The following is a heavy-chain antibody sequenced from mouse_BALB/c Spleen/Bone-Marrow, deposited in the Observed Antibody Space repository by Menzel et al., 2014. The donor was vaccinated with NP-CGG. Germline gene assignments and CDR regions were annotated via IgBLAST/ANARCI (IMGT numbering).Heavy chain of an antibody. CDR2: IHYSGNT. CDR3: VRETKVVADFDY. J-gene: IGHJ2*01. Sequence: ESGPDLVKPSQSLSLTCTVTGYSITSGYCWHWIRQFPGNKLEWMGYIHYSGNTDYNPSLKSRISITRDTSKNQFFLQLNSVTTEDTATYYCVRETKVVADFDYWGQGTTLTVSS. D-gene: IGHD1-1*01. CDR1: GYSITSGYC. V-gene: IGHV3-1*02.